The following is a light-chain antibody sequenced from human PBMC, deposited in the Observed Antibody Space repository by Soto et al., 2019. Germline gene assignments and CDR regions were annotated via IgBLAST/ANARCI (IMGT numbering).Light chain of an antibody. Sequence: EIVLTQSPGTLSLSPGERATLSCRASQSVSSSYLAWYQQKPGQAPRLLIYGAXXXXXXXXXXFSGSGSGTDFTLTISRLEPEDFAVYYCQQYGSSPQTFGQGTKVDIK. CDR1: QSVSSSY. CDR3: QQYGSSPQT. CDR2: GAX. J-gene: IGKJ1*01. V-gene: IGKV3-20*01.